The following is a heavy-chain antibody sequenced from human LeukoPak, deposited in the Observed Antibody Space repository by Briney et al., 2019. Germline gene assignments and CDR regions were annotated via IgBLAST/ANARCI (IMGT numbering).Heavy chain of an antibody. J-gene: IGHJ3*02. CDR1: GFTFSSYA. CDR2: ISGSGGST. Sequence: GGSLRLSCAASGFTFSSYAMSWVRQAPGKGLEWVSAISGSGGSTYYADSVKGRFTISRDNSKNTLYLQMNSLRAEDTAVYYCAMAGYCSGGSCYYYNDIWGQGTMVTVSS. CDR3: AMAGYCSGGSCYYYNDI. V-gene: IGHV3-23*01. D-gene: IGHD2-15*01.